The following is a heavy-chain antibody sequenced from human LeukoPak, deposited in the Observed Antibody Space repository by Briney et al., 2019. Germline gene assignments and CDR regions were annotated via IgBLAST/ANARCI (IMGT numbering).Heavy chain of an antibody. CDR1: GFSFSSYP. CDR3: ARNTEDY. CDR2: ISSSRTYI. J-gene: IGHJ4*02. Sequence: KPGGSLRLSCAASGFSFSSYPMNWVRQAPGKGLEWVSSISSSRTYIYYADSVKGRFTISRDNAKNSLCLQMNGLRAEDTAVYYCARNTEDYWGQGTLVTVSS. D-gene: IGHD1-14*01. V-gene: IGHV3-21*01.